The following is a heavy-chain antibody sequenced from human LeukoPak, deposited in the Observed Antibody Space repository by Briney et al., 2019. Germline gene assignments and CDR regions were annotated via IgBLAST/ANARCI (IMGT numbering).Heavy chain of an antibody. J-gene: IGHJ4*02. CDR2: IYYSGST. V-gene: IGHV4-31*03. CDR1: GGSISSGGYY. CDR3: ARSIAAAGTTYFDY. D-gene: IGHD6-13*01. Sequence: SETLSLTCTVSGGSISSGGYYWSWIRQHPGKGLEWIGYIYYSGSTYYNPFLKSRVTISVDTSKNQFSLKLSSVTAADTAVYYCARSIAAAGTTYFDYWGQGTLVTVSS.